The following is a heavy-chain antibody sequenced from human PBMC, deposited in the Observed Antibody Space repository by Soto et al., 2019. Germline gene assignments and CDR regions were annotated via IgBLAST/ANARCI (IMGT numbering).Heavy chain of an antibody. CDR2: ITDNGGST. CDR1: GFTFSRDG. CDR3: AKERATTTAFDY. J-gene: IGHJ4*02. D-gene: IGHD4-17*01. Sequence: EVQLLESGGGLVQAGGSLRLSCVASGFTFSRDGMSWVRQAPGKGLEWVSLITDNGGSTYYADSVKGRFTISRDNTKNTLFLQMNSLRAEDTAVYYCAKERATTTAFDYWGQGALVTVSS. V-gene: IGHV3-23*01.